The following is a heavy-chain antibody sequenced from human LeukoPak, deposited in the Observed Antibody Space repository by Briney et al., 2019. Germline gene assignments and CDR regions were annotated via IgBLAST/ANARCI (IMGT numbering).Heavy chain of an antibody. CDR3: ARGQSSGWGNAFDI. Sequence: ASVKVSCKASGYTFTSYYMHWVRQAPGQGLEWMGGIIPIFGTANYAQKFQGRVTITADESTSTAYMELRSLRSEDTAVYYCARGQSSGWGNAFDIWGQGTMVTVSS. V-gene: IGHV1-69*13. CDR2: IIPIFGTA. D-gene: IGHD6-19*01. CDR1: GYTFTSYY. J-gene: IGHJ3*02.